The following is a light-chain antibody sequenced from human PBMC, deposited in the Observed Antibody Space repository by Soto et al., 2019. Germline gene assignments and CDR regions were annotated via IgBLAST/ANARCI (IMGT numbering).Light chain of an antibody. Sequence: QSVLTQPASVSGSPGQSITISCSGTSSDIGAYEYVSWYQQHPGKPPKLMIYNVNNRPSGVSYRFSGSKSGNTASLTISRLQPEDEADYYCLSHTTSRNYVFGHGTKRTV. CDR1: SSDIGAYEY. CDR2: NVN. V-gene: IGLV2-14*03. CDR3: LSHTTSRNYV. J-gene: IGLJ1*01.